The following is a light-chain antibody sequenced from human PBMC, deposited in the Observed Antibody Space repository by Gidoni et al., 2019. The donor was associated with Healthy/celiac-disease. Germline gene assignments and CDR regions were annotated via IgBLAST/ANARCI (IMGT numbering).Light chain of an antibody. CDR2: GAS. V-gene: IGKV3-20*01. CDR1: QSVSSSY. Sequence: EIVLTQSPGTLSLSPGERATLSCRASQSVSSSYLAWYQQKPGQAPRLLIYGASSRATGIPDRFSGSGSGTDFTLTISRREHEYFAVYYCQQYGSSPYTFGQGTKLEIK. J-gene: IGKJ2*01. CDR3: QQYGSSPYT.